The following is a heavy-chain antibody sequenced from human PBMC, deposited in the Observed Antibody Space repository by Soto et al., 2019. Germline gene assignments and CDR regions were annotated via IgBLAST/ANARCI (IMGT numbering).Heavy chain of an antibody. CDR3: ATLPPRIVVTLLPIPT. D-gene: IGHD2-21*01. Sequence: QVQLRQSGPGLVKTSGTLSLTCAVSGGSVSSTNWWTWVRQPPGKRLEWIGEIYHSGSPTYSPSPRGRATSSVDKSNNQSSLRLRSVTAAATAVYYCATLPPRIVVTLLPIPTWGQGIQVTVSS. CDR1: GGSVSSTNW. V-gene: IGHV4-4*02. CDR2: IYHSGSP. J-gene: IGHJ5*02.